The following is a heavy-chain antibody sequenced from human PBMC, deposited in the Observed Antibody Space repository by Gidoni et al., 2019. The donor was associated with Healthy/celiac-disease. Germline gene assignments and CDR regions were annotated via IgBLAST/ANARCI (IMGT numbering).Heavy chain of an antibody. Sequence: VVQPGRSLRLSCAASGFTFSSSGLHWVRQAPGKGLEWVAVIWYAGSNKDYADSVKGRFSISRDNSKNTLYLQMNSLRAEDTAVYYCARKELRYLDWSTIPKEGMDVWGQGTTITVSS. V-gene: IGHV3-33*01. D-gene: IGHD3-9*01. CDR2: IWYAGSNK. J-gene: IGHJ6*02. CDR1: GFTFSSSG. CDR3: ARKELRYLDWSTIPKEGMDV.